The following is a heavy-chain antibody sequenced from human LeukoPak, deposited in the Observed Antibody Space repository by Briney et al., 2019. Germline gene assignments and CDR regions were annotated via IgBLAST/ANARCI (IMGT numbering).Heavy chain of an antibody. V-gene: IGHV4-4*07. J-gene: IGHJ6*02. CDR2: IYTSGCT. D-gene: IGHD5-18*01. CDR1: GGSISSYY. CDR3: ARDFEYSYGPYYYYYGMDV. Sequence: SEPLSLPCTVSGGSISSYYWSWIRQPAGKGLEWIGRIYTSGCTNYNPSLKSRVTMSVDTSKTQFSLKLSSVTAADTAVYYCARDFEYSYGPYYYYYGMDVWGQGTTVTVSS.